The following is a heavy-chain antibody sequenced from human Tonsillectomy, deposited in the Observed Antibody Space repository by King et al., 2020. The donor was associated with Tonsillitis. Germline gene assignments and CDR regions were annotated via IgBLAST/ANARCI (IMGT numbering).Heavy chain of an antibody. D-gene: IGHD2-2*01. CDR2: SKSKTEGGTT. Sequence: VQLVESGGGLVKPGGSLRLSCAASGFIISNAWMSWVRQAPGKGLDWVARSKSKTEGGTTDYAGAVKGRFMISRDDSSNTLYLQMNSLKTEDTAVYYCTTHPRHRSKIDYWGQGTLVTVSS. CDR3: TTHPRHRSKIDY. CDR1: GFIISNAW. J-gene: IGHJ4*02. V-gene: IGHV3-15*01.